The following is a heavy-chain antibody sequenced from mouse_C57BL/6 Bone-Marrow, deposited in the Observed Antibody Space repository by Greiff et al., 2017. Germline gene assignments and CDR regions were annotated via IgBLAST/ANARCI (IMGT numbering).Heavy chain of an antibody. CDR2: IYPRSGNT. CDR1: GYTFTSYG. V-gene: IGHV1-81*01. CDR3: ATLLYYFDY. D-gene: IGHD1-2*01. J-gene: IGHJ2*01. Sequence: LVESGAELARPGASVKLSCKASGYTFTSYGISWVKQRTGQGLEWIGEIYPRSGNTYYNEKFKGKATLTADKSSSTAYMELRSLTSEDSAVYFCATLLYYFDYWGQGTTLTVSS.